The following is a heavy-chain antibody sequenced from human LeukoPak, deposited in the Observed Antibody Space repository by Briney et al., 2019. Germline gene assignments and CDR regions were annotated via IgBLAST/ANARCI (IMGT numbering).Heavy chain of an antibody. V-gene: IGHV4-59*01. D-gene: IGHD3-22*01. J-gene: IGHJ4*02. CDR3: ARGDYYDSSGPLVG. CDR2: IYYSGST. CDR1: GGSISSYY. Sequence: SETLSLTCTVSGGSISSYYWSWIRQPPGKGLEWIGYIYYSGSTNYNPSLKSRVTMSVDTSKNQFSLKLSSVTAADTAVYYCARGDYYDSSGPLVGWGQGTLVTVSS.